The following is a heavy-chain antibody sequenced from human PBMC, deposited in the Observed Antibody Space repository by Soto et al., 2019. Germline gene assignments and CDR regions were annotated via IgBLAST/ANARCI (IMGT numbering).Heavy chain of an antibody. CDR1: GGSISRYY. J-gene: IGHJ5*02. CDR2: IYYIGST. V-gene: IGHV4-59*08. Sequence: SETLSLTCTVSGGSISRYYWSWIRQPPGKGLEWIGYIYYIGSTNYNPSLKSRVTISVDTSKNQFSLKLSSVTAADTAVYYCARHTYYDILSGGDPWGQGTLVTVS. D-gene: IGHD3-9*01. CDR3: ARHTYYDILSGGDP.